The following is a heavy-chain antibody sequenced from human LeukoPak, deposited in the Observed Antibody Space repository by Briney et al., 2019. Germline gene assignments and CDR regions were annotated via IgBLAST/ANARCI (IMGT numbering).Heavy chain of an antibody. CDR2: ISSSSSYI. J-gene: IGHJ5*02. V-gene: IGHV3-21*01. CDR3: ARSLATYDRFDP. D-gene: IGHD5-12*01. CDR1: GFTFSSYS. Sequence: PGGSLRLSCAASGFTFSSYSMNWVRQAPGKGLEWVSSISSSSSYIYYADSVKGRFTISRDNAKNSLYLQMNSLRAEDTAVYYCARSLATYDRFDPWGQGTLVTVSS.